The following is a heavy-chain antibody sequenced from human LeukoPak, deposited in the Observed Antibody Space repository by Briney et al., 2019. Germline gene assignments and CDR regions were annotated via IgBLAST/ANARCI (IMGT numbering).Heavy chain of an antibody. D-gene: IGHD3-10*01. V-gene: IGHV3-23*01. CDR1: VFTFSSYA. CDR3: AKDRGTMVRGVLNMKYYFDY. J-gene: IGHJ4*02. CDR2: ISGSGGST. Sequence: GGALRLSCAASVFTFSSYAMSGVRQAPGKGLEGVSAISGSGGSTYYADSVKGRFTISRDNSKNTLYLQMNSLRAEDTAVYYCAKDRGTMVRGVLNMKYYFDYWPQGPLVPVPS.